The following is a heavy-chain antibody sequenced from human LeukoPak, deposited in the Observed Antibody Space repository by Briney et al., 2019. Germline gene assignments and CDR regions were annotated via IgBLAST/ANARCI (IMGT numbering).Heavy chain of an antibody. D-gene: IGHD1-14*01. CDR3: ARDGASRGAPDDY. Sequence: PGGSLRLSCAASGFSFSGSSVHWVRQSSGRGLEWVGLIDKKDNLYATAYAESVRGRFTISRDDSKDTAFLHMDSLKTEDTAVYFCARDGASRGAPDDYWGQGTLVTVSS. V-gene: IGHV3-73*01. J-gene: IGHJ4*02. CDR1: GFSFSGSS. CDR2: IDKKDNLYAT.